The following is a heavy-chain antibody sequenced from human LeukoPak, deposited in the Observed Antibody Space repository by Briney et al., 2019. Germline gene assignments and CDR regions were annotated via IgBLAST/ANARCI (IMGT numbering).Heavy chain of an antibody. CDR1: GFTFSTYA. J-gene: IGHJ4*02. Sequence: GGSLRLSCAASGFTFSTYAMSWVRQGPWKGLEWVAAISNSGGSAVYADSVKGRFTISRDNSKNTLYLQMNSLRAEDTAVYYCARDRGIVVVVAATHPDYWGQGTLVTVSS. D-gene: IGHD2-15*01. CDR3: ARDRGIVVVVAATHPDY. V-gene: IGHV3-23*01. CDR2: ISNSGGSA.